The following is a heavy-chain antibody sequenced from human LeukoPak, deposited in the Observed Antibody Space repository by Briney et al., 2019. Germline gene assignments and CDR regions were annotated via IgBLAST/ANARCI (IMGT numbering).Heavy chain of an antibody. J-gene: IGHJ4*02. Sequence: PGGSLRLSCAASGFTFSSYAMSWVRQAPGKGLEWVSTISASGGNTFYADSVKGRFTISRDNADNSLYLQLSSLRAEDTAVYYCAREQRTFGYWGQGILVTVSS. D-gene: IGHD5-24*01. V-gene: IGHV3-23*01. CDR2: ISASGGNT. CDR3: AREQRTFGY. CDR1: GFTFSSYA.